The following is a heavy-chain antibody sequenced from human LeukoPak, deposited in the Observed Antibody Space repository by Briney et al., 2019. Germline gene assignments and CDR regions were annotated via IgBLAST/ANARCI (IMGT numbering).Heavy chain of an antibody. Sequence: GGSLRLSCAASGFTFSAYYMTWIRQAPGEGLQWVSYISDSGTTVEYTDSVKGRFTVSRDNTKNSFNLQMSSLRAKDTAVYYCARPYCSGATCYSPPDYWGQGTLVTVSS. V-gene: IGHV3-11*04. CDR2: ISDSGTTV. D-gene: IGHD2-15*01. CDR1: GFTFSAYY. CDR3: ARPYCSGATCYSPPDY. J-gene: IGHJ4*02.